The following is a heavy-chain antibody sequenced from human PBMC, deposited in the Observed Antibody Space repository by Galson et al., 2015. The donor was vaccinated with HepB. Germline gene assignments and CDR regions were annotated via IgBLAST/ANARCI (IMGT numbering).Heavy chain of an antibody. J-gene: IGHJ3*02. D-gene: IGHD2-15*01. Sequence: QSGAEVKKPGESLKISCKGSGYSFTSYWIGWVRQMPGKGLEWMGIIYPGDSDTRYSPSFQGQVTISADKSISTAYLQWSSLKASDTAMYYCATRLGYCSGGSCYPDAFDIWGQGTMVTVSS. CDR2: IYPGDSDT. CDR1: GYSFTSYW. CDR3: ATRLGYCSGGSCYPDAFDI. V-gene: IGHV5-51*03.